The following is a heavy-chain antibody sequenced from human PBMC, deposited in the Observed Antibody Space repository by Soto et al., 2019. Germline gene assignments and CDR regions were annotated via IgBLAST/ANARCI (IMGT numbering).Heavy chain of an antibody. CDR2: IIPIFGTA. D-gene: IGHD6-6*01. V-gene: IGHV1-69*13. CDR1: GGTFSSYA. Sequence: SVKVSCKASGGTFSSYAISWVRQAPGQGLEWMGGIIPIFGTANYAQKFQGRVTITADESTSTAYMELSSLRSEDTAVYYCARVEAAPDAFDIWGQGTMVTVSS. CDR3: ARVEAAPDAFDI. J-gene: IGHJ3*02.